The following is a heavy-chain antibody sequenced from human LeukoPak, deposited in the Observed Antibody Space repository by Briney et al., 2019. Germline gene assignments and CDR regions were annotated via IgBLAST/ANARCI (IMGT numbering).Heavy chain of an antibody. Sequence: GASVKVSCKASGYTFTNYGFTWVRRAPGQGLEWMGWISAYNGNTNSAQRFQDRVTMTTDTSTNTAYMELRSLRSDDTAVYYCARAQTYTVTAPWDYWGQGTLVTVSS. CDR3: ARAQTYTVTAPWDY. V-gene: IGHV1-18*01. CDR2: ISAYNGNT. D-gene: IGHD4-17*01. CDR1: GYTFTNYG. J-gene: IGHJ4*02.